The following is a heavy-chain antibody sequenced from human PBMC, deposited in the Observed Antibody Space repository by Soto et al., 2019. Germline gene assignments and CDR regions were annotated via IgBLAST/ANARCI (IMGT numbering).Heavy chain of an antibody. V-gene: IGHV3-23*01. J-gene: IGHJ4*02. CDR1: GFTFSSYA. CDR2: ISGSGDST. D-gene: IGHD1-26*01. CDR3: ARRGSGSYYDY. Sequence: EVQLLESGGGLVQPGGSLRLSCAASGFTFSSYAMRWVRQAPGKGLEWVSAISGSGDSTYYADSVKGRFTISRDNSKNTLSLQMNSLRAEDTAKYYCARRGSGSYYDYWGQGTLVTVSS.